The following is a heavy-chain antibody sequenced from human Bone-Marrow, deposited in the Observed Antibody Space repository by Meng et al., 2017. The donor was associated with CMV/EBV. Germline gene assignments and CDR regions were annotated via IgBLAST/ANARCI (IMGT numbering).Heavy chain of an antibody. CDR1: GYTFTSYG. Sequence: QVQLVQSGAEVKKPGAPVQASCNASGYTFTSYGISWVRQAPGQGLEWMGWIRAYNGNTNDAQKLQGRVTMTTDTSTSTAYMELRSLRSDDTAVYYCARIWLPTNSGSHPQDYWGQGTLVTVSS. J-gene: IGHJ4*02. V-gene: IGHV1-18*01. CDR3: ARIWLPTNSGSHPQDY. CDR2: IRAYNGNT. D-gene: IGHD1-26*01.